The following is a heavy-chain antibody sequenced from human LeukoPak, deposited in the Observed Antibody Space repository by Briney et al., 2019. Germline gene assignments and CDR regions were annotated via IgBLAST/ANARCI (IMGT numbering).Heavy chain of an antibody. V-gene: IGHV1-69*13. J-gene: IGHJ4*02. D-gene: IGHD3-3*01. Sequence: SVKVSCKASGGTFSSYAISWVRQPPGQGLEWMGGIIPIFGTANYAQKFQGKVTITADESTSTAYMELSSLRSEDTAVYYCARASSYDLPFDYWGQGTLVTVSS. CDR2: IIPIFGTA. CDR3: ARASSYDLPFDY. CDR1: GGTFSSYA.